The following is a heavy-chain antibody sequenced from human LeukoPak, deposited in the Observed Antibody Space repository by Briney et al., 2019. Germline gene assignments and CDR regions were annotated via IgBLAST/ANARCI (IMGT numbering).Heavy chain of an antibody. Sequence: ASVKVSCKASGYTFTGYYMHWVRQAPGQGLEWMGWINPNSGGTNYAQKFQGWVTMTRDTSISTAYMELSRLRSDDTAVYYCARDLGYCSGGSCCWGYYFDYWGQGTLVTVSS. V-gene: IGHV1-2*04. CDR1: GYTFTGYY. J-gene: IGHJ4*02. CDR2: INPNSGGT. D-gene: IGHD2-15*01. CDR3: ARDLGYCSGGSCCWGYYFDY.